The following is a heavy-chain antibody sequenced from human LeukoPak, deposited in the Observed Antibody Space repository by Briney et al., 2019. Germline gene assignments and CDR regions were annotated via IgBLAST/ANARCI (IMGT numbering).Heavy chain of an antibody. CDR2: IFTRGTT. J-gene: IGHJ4*02. CDR1: GGSISSGSYY. Sequence: SETLSLTCTVSGGSISSGSYYWNWIRQPAGKGLEWLGNIFTRGTTNYNASLESRLTISLGTARNQFSLSLRSVTAADTAIYFCARPSLAVYFNYWGQGTLVTASS. V-gene: IGHV4-61*09. D-gene: IGHD6-19*01. CDR3: ARPSLAVYFNY.